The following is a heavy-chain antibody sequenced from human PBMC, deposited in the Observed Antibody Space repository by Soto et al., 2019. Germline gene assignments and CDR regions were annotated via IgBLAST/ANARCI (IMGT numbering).Heavy chain of an antibody. J-gene: IGHJ6*02. V-gene: IGHV3-23*01. CDR1: GFIFGHYA. Sequence: GGSLRLSCAGSGFIFGHYAMTWVRQAPGKGLEWISAISGRGDSTYYADAVKGRFTISRDNSKNTLCLQMNSLRFDDTAVYYCAKALDGIDDYFYAMGVWGQGTTVTVSS. CDR3: AKALDGIDDYFYAMGV. CDR2: ISGRGDST. D-gene: IGHD1-1*01.